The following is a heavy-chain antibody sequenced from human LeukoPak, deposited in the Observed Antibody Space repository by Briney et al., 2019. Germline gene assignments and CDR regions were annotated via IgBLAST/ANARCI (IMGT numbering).Heavy chain of an antibody. Sequence: GGSLRLSCAASGFTFSSYGMHWVRQAPGKGLEWVAVISNDGSITKYGDSVKGRFTISRDNSKNTLYVQMNSLRTDDAAVYYCAKSKSPYPMDYIFDFWGQGTLVTVSS. D-gene: IGHD4-11*01. CDR1: GFTFSSYG. CDR2: ISNDGSIT. V-gene: IGHV3-30*18. CDR3: AKSKSPYPMDYIFDF. J-gene: IGHJ4*02.